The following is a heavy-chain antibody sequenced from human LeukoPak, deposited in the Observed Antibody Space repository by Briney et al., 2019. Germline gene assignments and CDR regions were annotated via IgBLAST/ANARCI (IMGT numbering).Heavy chain of an antibody. CDR2: IKQDGSEK. Sequence: GGSLRLSCAASGFTFSSYWMSWGRQAPGKGLEWVANIKQDGSEKYYVDSVKGRFTISRDNSKSTLYLQMNSLRAEDTAVYYCAKSPYIASHIDFDYWGQGTLVTVSS. CDR3: AKSPYIASHIDFDY. CDR1: GFTFSSYW. D-gene: IGHD3-16*01. J-gene: IGHJ4*02. V-gene: IGHV3-7*03.